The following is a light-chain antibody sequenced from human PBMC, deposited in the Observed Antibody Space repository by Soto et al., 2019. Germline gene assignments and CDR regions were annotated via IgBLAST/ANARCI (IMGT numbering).Light chain of an antibody. V-gene: IGLV1-40*01. J-gene: IGLJ3*02. CDR3: QSYDSSLRGV. CDR1: SSNIGAGYD. CDR2: GNS. Sequence: QSVLTQPPSVSGAPGQRVTISCTGSSSNIGAGYDVHWYQQLPGKAPKLLIYGNSNRPSGVPDRFSGSKSGTSASLAITGLRAEDEADYYCQSYDSSLRGVFGGGTKLTVL.